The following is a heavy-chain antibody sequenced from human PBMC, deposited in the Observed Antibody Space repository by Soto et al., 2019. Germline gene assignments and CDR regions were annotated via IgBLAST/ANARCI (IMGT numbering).Heavy chain of an antibody. CDR2: ISAYNGNT. V-gene: IGHV1-18*01. D-gene: IGHD3-22*01. CDR3: ARDHPKIVVVIQLPYDMDF. CDR1: GYTFTSYG. J-gene: IGHJ6*02. Sequence: QVQLVQSGAEVKKPGASVKVSCKASGYTFTSYGISWVRQAPGQGLEWMGWISAYNGNTNYAQKLQGRVTMTTDTTTSTAHMELRSLRSDDTSVYYCARDHPKIVVVIQLPYDMDFWGQGTTVTVSS.